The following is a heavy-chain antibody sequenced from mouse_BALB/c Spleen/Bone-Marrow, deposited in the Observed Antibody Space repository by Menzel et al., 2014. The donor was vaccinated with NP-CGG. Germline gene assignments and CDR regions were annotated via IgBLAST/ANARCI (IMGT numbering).Heavy chain of an antibody. D-gene: IGHD2-4*01. CDR3: ARGEDYDDYYAMDY. CDR2: IWGDGST. V-gene: IGHV2-6-7*01. CDR1: GFSLTGYG. J-gene: IGHJ4*01. Sequence: VQLQQSGPGLVAPSQSLSITCTVSGFSLTGYGVNWVRQPPGKGLEWLGMIWGDGSTDYNSALKSRLSISKDNSKNQVFLKMNSLQTDDTARYYCARGEDYDDYYAMDYWGQGTSVTVSS.